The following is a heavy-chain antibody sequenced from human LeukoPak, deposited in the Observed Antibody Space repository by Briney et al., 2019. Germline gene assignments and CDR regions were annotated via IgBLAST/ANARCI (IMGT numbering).Heavy chain of an antibody. Sequence: ASVKVSCKVSGYTFTDYYMHWVRQAPGKGLEWMGLVDPEDGETIYAEKFQGRVTITADTSTDTASRELSSLRSEDTAVYYCATADCSSTSCYLDYWGQGTLVTVSS. D-gene: IGHD2-2*01. V-gene: IGHV1-69-2*01. CDR1: GYTFTDYY. J-gene: IGHJ4*02. CDR3: ATADCSSTSCYLDY. CDR2: VDPEDGET.